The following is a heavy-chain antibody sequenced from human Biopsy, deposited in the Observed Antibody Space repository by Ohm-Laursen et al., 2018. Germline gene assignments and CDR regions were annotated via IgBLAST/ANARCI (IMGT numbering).Heavy chain of an antibody. D-gene: IGHD3-22*01. CDR3: AREEDNSGYDYYGMDV. J-gene: IGHJ6*02. Sequence: SVKVSCKASGGPFSSYAVTWVRQAPGQGLEWMGWISAYNGNRNYAQKFQGRVTMTTDTSTSTAYMELRSLRSDDTAVYFCAREEDNSGYDYYGMDVWGQGTTVTVSS. V-gene: IGHV1-18*01. CDR1: GGPFSSYA. CDR2: ISAYNGNR.